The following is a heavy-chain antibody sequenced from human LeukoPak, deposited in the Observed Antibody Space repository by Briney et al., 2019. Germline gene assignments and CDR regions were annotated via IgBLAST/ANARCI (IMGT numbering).Heavy chain of an antibody. CDR2: IYYSGSGGSGST. Sequence: SETLSLTCTVSGDSISRNYWNWMRQAPGKGLEWIGYIYYSGSGGSGSTNYNPSLKNRVTMSLGTSKSHFSLKLTSVTAADTAVYYCAREIPFCSGGTCYRRFDYWGQGTLVTVSS. J-gene: IGHJ4*02. CDR1: GDSISRNY. V-gene: IGHV4-59*01. CDR3: AREIPFCSGGTCYRRFDY. D-gene: IGHD2-15*01.